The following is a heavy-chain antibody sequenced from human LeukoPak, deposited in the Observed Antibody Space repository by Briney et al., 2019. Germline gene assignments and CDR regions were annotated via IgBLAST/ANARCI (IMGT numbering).Heavy chain of an antibody. CDR2: IVTSGST. Sequence: SETLSLTCTVSGGSISSYYWSWIRQPAGKGLEWIGRIVTSGSTNYNPSLKSRVTMSVDTSKSQFSLKLSSVIAADTAVYYCARVEGYSSGWYFDYWGQGTLVTVSS. J-gene: IGHJ4*02. CDR3: ARVEGYSSGWYFDY. D-gene: IGHD6-19*01. CDR1: GGSISSYY. V-gene: IGHV4-4*07.